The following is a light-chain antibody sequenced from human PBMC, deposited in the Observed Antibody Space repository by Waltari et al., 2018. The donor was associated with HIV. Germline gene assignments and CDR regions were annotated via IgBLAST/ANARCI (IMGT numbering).Light chain of an antibody. V-gene: IGKV1-16*02. CDR2: GAS. J-gene: IGKJ4*01. Sequence: DIQMTQSPSSLSASVGDRVTITCRASQGISSYLAWFQQKPGKAPKSLIYGASSLQSGGPSNVSGRGSGTDFTLTINGLQPEDFATYSCQQYSSYPLTFGGGTTVEIK. CDR1: QGISSY. CDR3: QQYSSYPLT.